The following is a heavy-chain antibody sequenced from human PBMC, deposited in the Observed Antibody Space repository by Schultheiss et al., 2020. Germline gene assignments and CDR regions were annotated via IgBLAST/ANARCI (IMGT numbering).Heavy chain of an antibody. V-gene: IGHV4-59*01. J-gene: IGHJ5*02. CDR2: IYYSGST. CDR3: ARDGSYCSSTSCYGVDP. D-gene: IGHD2-2*01. Sequence: SETLSLTCTVSGGSISSYYWSWIRQPPGKGLEWIGYIYYSGSTNYNPSLKSRVTISVDTSKNQFSLKLSSVTAADTAVYYCARDGSYCSSTSCYGVDPWGKGP. CDR1: GGSISSYY.